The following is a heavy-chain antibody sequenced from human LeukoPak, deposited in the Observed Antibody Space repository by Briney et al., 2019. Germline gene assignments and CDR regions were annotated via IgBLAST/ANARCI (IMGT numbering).Heavy chain of an antibody. CDR2: INHSGST. V-gene: IGHV4-34*01. J-gene: IGHJ4*02. CDR1: GGSFSGYY. Sequence: SETLSLTCAVYGGSFSGYYWSWIRQPPGKGLEWIGEINHSGSTNYNPSLKSRVTISVDTSKNQFSLKLSSVTAADTAVYYCAKENLTPFDYWGQGTLVTVSS. CDR3: AKENLTPFDY.